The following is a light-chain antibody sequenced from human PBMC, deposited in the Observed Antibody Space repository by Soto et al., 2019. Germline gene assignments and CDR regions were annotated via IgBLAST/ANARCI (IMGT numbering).Light chain of an antibody. J-gene: IGLJ2*01. V-gene: IGLV2-14*01. CDR2: EVS. CDR1: SSDVGTYNY. Sequence: QSVLTQPASVSGSPGQSITISCTGTSSDVGTYNYVSWYQQHPGKAPQLMIYEVSNRPSGVSNRFSGSKSGNTASLTISGLQSEDEADYYCTSYTSSSTLVVFGGGTKLTVL. CDR3: TSYTSSSTLVV.